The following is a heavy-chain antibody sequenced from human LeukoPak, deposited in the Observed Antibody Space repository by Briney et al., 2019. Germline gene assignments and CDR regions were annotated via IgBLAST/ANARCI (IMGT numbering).Heavy chain of an antibody. J-gene: IGHJ4*02. CDR2: ISPYNGNT. CDR1: GYSLTSYG. Sequence: ASVKVSCKASGYSLTSYGINWVRQAPGQGLEWMGWISPYNGNTNYAQNLQGRVTLTRDTSTSTVYMELSSLRSEDTAVYYCARDQTYGDYGGIPDYWGQGTLVTVSS. CDR3: ARDQTYGDYGGIPDY. D-gene: IGHD4-17*01. V-gene: IGHV1-18*01.